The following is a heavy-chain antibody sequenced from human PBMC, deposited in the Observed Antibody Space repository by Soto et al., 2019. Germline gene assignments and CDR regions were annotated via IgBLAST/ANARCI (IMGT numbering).Heavy chain of an antibody. CDR1: GGSLSKYN. CDR2: ISTSGHV. D-gene: IGHD3-3*01. CDR3: ARDNNDFWSLYPLAFDY. J-gene: IGHJ4*01. Sequence: PSETLSLTCSVSGGSLSKYNWSWIRQPAGKGLEWIGRISTSGHVVSKVSLRSRLTMSVDMSNNHFSLKLTSVTAADTAVYYCARDNNDFWSLYPLAFDYWGHGALVTFSS. V-gene: IGHV4-4*07.